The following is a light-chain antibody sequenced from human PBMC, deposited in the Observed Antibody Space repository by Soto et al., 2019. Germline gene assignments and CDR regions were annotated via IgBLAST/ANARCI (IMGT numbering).Light chain of an antibody. CDR2: GGS. CDR3: QQYHTSPSLT. Sequence: EIVLTQSQGTLSLSPGERETISCMASQSFSETHVAWYQQKPGQAPRLVIYGGSSRATGIPDRFSGSGSGTDFTLTISRLEPEDFAVYYCQQYHTSPSLTFGGGTKVDIK. CDR1: QSFSETH. V-gene: IGKV3-20*01. J-gene: IGKJ4*01.